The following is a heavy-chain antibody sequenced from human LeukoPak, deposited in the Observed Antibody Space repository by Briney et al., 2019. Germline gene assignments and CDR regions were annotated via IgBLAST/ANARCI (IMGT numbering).Heavy chain of an antibody. J-gene: IGHJ4*02. Sequence: PGGSLRLSCSASGFTFKSYAMHWVRQAPGKGLEYVSSINTNGANTYYADSVKGRFTISRDNSKNSLYLQMNSLTAEDTAVYYCARGHISATGRFDYWGQGTLVTVSS. CDR1: GFTFKSYA. CDR3: ARGHISATGRFDY. CDR2: INTNGANT. D-gene: IGHD6-13*01. V-gene: IGHV3-64*04.